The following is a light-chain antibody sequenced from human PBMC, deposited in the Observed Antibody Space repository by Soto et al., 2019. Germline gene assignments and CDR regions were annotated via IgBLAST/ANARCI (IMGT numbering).Light chain of an antibody. Sequence: DIRVTQSPSTLSASVGDRVTITCRASQSISNWLAWYQQKPGKAPKLLIYKASNLESWVPSRFSGSGSGTEFTLTISSLQPDDFATYYCQQFNSYPYTFGQGTKLEIK. CDR1: QSISNW. J-gene: IGKJ2*01. CDR3: QQFNSYPYT. CDR2: KAS. V-gene: IGKV1-5*03.